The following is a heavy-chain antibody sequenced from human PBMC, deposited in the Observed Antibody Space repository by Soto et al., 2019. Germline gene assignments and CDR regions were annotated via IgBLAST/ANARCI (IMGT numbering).Heavy chain of an antibody. CDR1: GGTFSSYA. CDR2: IIPIFGTA. J-gene: IGHJ6*02. V-gene: IGHV1-69*13. Sequence: SVKVSCKASGGTFSSYAISWVRQAPGQGLEWMGGIIPIFGTATYAQKFQGRVTITADEATSTAYMELSSLRSEDTAVYYCARGRGYYDFWSGSTPGLHYYGMDVWGQGTTVTVSS. CDR3: ARGRGYYDFWSGSTPGLHYYGMDV. D-gene: IGHD3-3*01.